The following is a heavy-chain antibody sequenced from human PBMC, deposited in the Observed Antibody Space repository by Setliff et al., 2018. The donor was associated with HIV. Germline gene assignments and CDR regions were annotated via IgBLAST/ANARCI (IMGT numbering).Heavy chain of an antibody. Sequence: SDTLSLTCTVSGDSVSSASYYWSWIRQPPGKGLEWIGYIYYSGTTKYNPSLKSRVTISVDTSKNQFSLKLSSVTAADTAVYYCASEAWTSYRSSSGYYYYDMDVWGKGTTVTVSS. CDR2: IYYSGTT. V-gene: IGHV4-61*01. CDR1: GDSVSSASYY. CDR3: ASEAWTSYRSSSGYYYYDMDV. D-gene: IGHD6-6*01. J-gene: IGHJ6*03.